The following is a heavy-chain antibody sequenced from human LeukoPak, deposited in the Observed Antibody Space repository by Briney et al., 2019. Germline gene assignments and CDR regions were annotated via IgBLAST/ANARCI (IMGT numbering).Heavy chain of an antibody. CDR1: GFTFSSYG. D-gene: IGHD6-13*01. J-gene: IGHJ6*03. Sequence: PGGSLRLSCAASGFTFSSYGMHWVRQAPGKGLEWVAFIRYDGSNKYYADSVKGRLTISRDNSKNTLYLQMNSLRAEDTAVYYCAKSGYSSSWYTSNYYYYYYMDVWGKGTTVTISS. CDR3: AKSGYSSSWYTSNYYYYYYMDV. V-gene: IGHV3-30*02. CDR2: IRYDGSNK.